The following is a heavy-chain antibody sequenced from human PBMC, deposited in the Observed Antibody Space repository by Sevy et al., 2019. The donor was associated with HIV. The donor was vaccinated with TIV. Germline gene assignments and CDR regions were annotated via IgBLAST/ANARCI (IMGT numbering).Heavy chain of an antibody. Sequence: GGSLRLSCAGSGFTFSRSSMNWVRQAPGKGLEWVSSISSSSNYIYYADSVKGRLTISRDNAKNSLLLLMNSLRAEDTAVYYCARDKREAYLDGNTSSDAFDIWGQGTLVTVSS. D-gene: IGHD1-26*01. V-gene: IGHV3-21*01. J-gene: IGHJ3*02. CDR2: ISSSSNYI. CDR3: ARDKREAYLDGNTSSDAFDI. CDR1: GFTFSRSS.